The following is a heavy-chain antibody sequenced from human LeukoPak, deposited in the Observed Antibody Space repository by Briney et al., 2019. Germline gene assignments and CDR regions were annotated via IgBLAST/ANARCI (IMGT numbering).Heavy chain of an antibody. Sequence: PGGSLRLSCAASGFTFGSYGMHWVRQAPGKGLEWVASIRYGGSKIYYADSVKGRFTISRDNSKNTLYLQMDSLRPDDTAMYHCAKDPLISQQLANWFDPWGQGTLVTVSS. CDR3: AKDPLISQQLANWFDP. D-gene: IGHD6-13*01. V-gene: IGHV3-30*02. J-gene: IGHJ5*02. CDR2: IRYGGSKI. CDR1: GFTFGSYG.